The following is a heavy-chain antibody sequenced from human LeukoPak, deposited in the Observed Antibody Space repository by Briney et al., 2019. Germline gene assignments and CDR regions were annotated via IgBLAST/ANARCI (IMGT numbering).Heavy chain of an antibody. D-gene: IGHD5-24*01. Sequence: GASVKVSCKASGGTFSNLAISWVRQAPGQGLEWMGRIIPTTGLANYAQKFQGRVTITADKSTSTAYMELSSLRSEDTAVYYCARAPPRSDGYILYYWGQGTLVTVSS. J-gene: IGHJ4*02. CDR3: ARAPPRSDGYILYY. CDR1: GGTFSNLA. V-gene: IGHV1-69*04. CDR2: IIPTTGLA.